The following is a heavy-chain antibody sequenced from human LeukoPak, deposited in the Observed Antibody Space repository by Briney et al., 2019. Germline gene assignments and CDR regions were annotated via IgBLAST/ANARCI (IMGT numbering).Heavy chain of an antibody. D-gene: IGHD5-24*01. CDR2: IYYSGST. Sequence: SETLCLTCTVSGGSISSYYWSWIRQPPGKGLEWIGYIYYSGSTNYNPSLKSRVTISVDTSKNQSSLKLSSVTAADTALYYCARSEGRDGYNFDYRGQGTLVTVSS. V-gene: IGHV4-59*01. CDR3: ARSEGRDGYNFDY. J-gene: IGHJ4*02. CDR1: GGSISSYY.